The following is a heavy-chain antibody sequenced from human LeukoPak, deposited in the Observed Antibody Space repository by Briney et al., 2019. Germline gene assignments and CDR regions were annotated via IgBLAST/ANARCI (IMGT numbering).Heavy chain of an antibody. D-gene: IGHD3-3*01. CDR3: ARGRPDYDFWSGYPYYFDY. J-gene: IGHJ4*02. CDR1: GGTFSSYA. V-gene: IGHV1-69*13. CDR2: IIPIFGTA. Sequence: GASVKVSCKASGGTFSSYAISWVRQAPGQGLEWMGGIIPIFGTANYAQKFQGRVTITADESTSTAYMELSSLRSEDTAVYYCARGRPDYDFWSGYPYYFDYWGQGTLVTVSS.